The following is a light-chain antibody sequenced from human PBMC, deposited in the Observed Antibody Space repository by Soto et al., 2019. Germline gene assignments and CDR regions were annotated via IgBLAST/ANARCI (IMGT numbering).Light chain of an antibody. Sequence: EIVMTQSPATLSVSPGESATLSCRASHSVNYNLAWSQQRPGQAPRLLIYGASTRATGVPARFSGSGSGTEFTLTISSLQSEDFAVYYCLQYNDWWTFGQGTKVDIK. J-gene: IGKJ1*01. CDR1: HSVNYN. CDR2: GAS. V-gene: IGKV3-15*01. CDR3: LQYNDWWT.